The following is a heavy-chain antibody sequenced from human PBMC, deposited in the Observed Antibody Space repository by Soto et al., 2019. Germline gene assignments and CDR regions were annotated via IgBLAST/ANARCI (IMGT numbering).Heavy chain of an antibody. Sequence: GGSLRLSCAASGFTFSSYSMSWVRQAPGKGLEWVSAISGSGGSTYYADSVKGRFTISRDNSKNTLYLQMNSLRAEDTAVYYCVQMVSYLHYWGQGTLVTVSS. V-gene: IGHV3-23*01. D-gene: IGHD5-18*01. CDR2: ISGSGGST. CDR1: GFTFSSYS. CDR3: VQMVSYLHY. J-gene: IGHJ4*02.